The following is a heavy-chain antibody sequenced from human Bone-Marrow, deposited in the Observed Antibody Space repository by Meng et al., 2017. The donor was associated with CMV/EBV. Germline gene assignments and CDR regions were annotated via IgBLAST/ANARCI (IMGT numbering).Heavy chain of an antibody. V-gene: IGHV3-74*01. CDR2: TDIDGIKT. Sequence: GGSLRLSCAVSGFSLSSYWMHWVRQTPEKGLVWVSRTDIDGIKTFYADSVKGRFTISRDNAKNTLYLQMNSLRAEDSGVYYCSRDFPHPKFQFGSSGGQGTLVTVSS. CDR3: SRDFPHPKFQFGSS. D-gene: IGHD1-26*01. J-gene: IGHJ4*02. CDR1: GFSLSSYW.